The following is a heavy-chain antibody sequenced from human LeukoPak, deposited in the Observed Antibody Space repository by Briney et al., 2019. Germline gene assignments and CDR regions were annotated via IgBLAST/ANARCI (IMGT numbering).Heavy chain of an antibody. D-gene: IGHD1-26*01. CDR2: ISSSSSYI. CDR1: GFAFSSYS. J-gene: IGHJ4*02. Sequence: GGSLRLSCAASGFAFSSYSMNWVRQAPGKGLEWVSSISSSSSYIYYADSVKGRFTISRDNAKNSLYLQMNSLRAEDTAVYYCAKDDPTGRYLWGQGTLVTVSS. V-gene: IGHV3-21*01. CDR3: AKDDPTGRYL.